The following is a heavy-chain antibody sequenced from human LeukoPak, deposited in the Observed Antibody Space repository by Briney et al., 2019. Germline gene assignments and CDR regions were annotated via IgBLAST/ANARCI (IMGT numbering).Heavy chain of an antibody. V-gene: IGHV1-2*02. J-gene: IGHJ5*02. CDR1: GYTFTGYY. CDR3: ARDQASGYSGYDIYRFDP. Sequence: ASVKVSCKASGYTFTGYYMHWVRQAPGQGLEWMGWINPNSGGTNYAQKFQGRVTMTRDTSISTAYMELSRLRSDDTAVYYCARDQASGYSGYDIYRFDPWGQGTLVTVSS. D-gene: IGHD5-12*01. CDR2: INPNSGGT.